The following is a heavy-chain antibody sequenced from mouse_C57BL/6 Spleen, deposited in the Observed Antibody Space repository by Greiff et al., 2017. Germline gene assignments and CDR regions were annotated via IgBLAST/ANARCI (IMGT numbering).Heavy chain of an antibody. CDR3: ASPYYYGSSYPFAY. CDR2: INPNYGTT. J-gene: IGHJ3*01. D-gene: IGHD1-1*01. V-gene: IGHV1-39*01. Sequence: VQLKESGPELVKPGASVKISCKASGYSFTDYNMNWVKQSNGKSLEWIGVINPNYGTTSYNQKFKGKATLTVDQSSSTAYMQLNSLTSEDSAVYYCASPYYYGSSYPFAYWGQGTLVTVSA. CDR1: GYSFTDYN.